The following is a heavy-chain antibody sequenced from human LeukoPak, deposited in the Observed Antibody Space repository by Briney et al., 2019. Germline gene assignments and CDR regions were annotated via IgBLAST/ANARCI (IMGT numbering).Heavy chain of an antibody. V-gene: IGHV3-30*04. CDR3: AREGVQTTVDAFDI. Sequence: GGSLRLSCAASGFTLKIYPMHWVRQAPGKGLEWLSVISHDGSDKTNAGSVKGRLIISRDNSKNTIYLQLNSLRPEDTAMYYCAREGVQTTVDAFDIWGLGTLVIVSS. CDR1: GFTLKIYP. D-gene: IGHD4-17*01. CDR2: ISHDGSDK. J-gene: IGHJ3*02.